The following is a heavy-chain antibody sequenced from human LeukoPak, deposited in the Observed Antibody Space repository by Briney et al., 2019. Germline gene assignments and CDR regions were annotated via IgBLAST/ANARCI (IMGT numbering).Heavy chain of an antibody. CDR2: IRSEANSYAT. CDR1: GFTFSGSA. V-gene: IGHV3-73*01. Sequence: GGSLRLSCAASGFTFSGSAMHWVRQASRRGLEWVGRIRSEANSYATAYAGSVKDRFTISRDDSKNTAFLQMSSLKTEDTAVYYCVRTQRIEGNGFDLWGQGTMVTVSS. CDR3: VRTQRIEGNGFDL. J-gene: IGHJ3*01. D-gene: IGHD2/OR15-2a*01.